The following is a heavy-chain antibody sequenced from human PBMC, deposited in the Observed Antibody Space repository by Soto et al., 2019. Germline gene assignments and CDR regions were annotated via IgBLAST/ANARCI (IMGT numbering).Heavy chain of an antibody. J-gene: IGHJ4*02. V-gene: IGHV1-2*02. CDR1: GYTFTGYY. Sequence: ASVKVSCKASGYTFTGYYMHWVRQAPGQGLEWMGWINPNSGGTNYAQKFQGRVTMTRDTSISTAYMELSRLRSDDTAVYYCARDHRSGCYYNHGDYWGQGTLVTVS. CDR2: INPNSGGT. D-gene: IGHD3-10*01. CDR3: ARDHRSGCYYNHGDY.